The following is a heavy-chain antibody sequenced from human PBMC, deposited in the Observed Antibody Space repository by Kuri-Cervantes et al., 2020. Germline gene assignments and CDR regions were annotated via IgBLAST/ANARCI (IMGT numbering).Heavy chain of an antibody. V-gene: IGHV4-61*01. D-gene: IGHD1-26*01. Sequence: SETLSLTCTVSGGSVSRGSYYWSWIRQPPGKGLEWIGYIYTRGSTNYNPSLKSRVTISVDTSKNQFSLKLSSVTAADTAVYYCASMGKGGSLAYWGQGTLVTVSS. J-gene: IGHJ4*02. CDR1: GGSVSRGSYY. CDR3: ASMGKGGSLAY. CDR2: IYTRGST.